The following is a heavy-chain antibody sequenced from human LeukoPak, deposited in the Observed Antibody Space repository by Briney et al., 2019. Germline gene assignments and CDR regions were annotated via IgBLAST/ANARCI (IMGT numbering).Heavy chain of an antibody. CDR2: IYYSGST. Sequence: PSETLSLTCTVSGGSISSSSYYWGWIRQPPGKGLEWIGSIYYSGSTYYNPSLKSRVTISADTSKNQFSLKLSSVTAADTAVYYCAVLMTGSYYMDVWGKGTTVTVSS. J-gene: IGHJ6*03. D-gene: IGHD3-9*01. V-gene: IGHV4-39*01. CDR3: AVLMTGSYYMDV. CDR1: GGSISSSSYY.